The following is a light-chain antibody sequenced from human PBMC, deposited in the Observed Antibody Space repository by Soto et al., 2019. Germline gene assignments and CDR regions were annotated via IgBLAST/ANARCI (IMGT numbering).Light chain of an antibody. V-gene: IGLV2-14*01. Sequence: QSALAQPASVSGSPGQSITISCTGTSSDVGRCNCVSWYQQHPGKVPKLMIYEVNNRPSGVSNRFSGSKSGNTASLTISGLQAEDEADYYCSSFTSTSTYVFGTGTKLTVL. CDR1: SSDVGRCNC. CDR2: EVN. J-gene: IGLJ1*01. CDR3: SSFTSTSTYV.